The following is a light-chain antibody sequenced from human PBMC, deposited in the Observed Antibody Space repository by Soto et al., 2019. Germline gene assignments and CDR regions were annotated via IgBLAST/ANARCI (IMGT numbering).Light chain of an antibody. CDR1: QAIGDT. J-gene: IGKJ4*01. Sequence: EVVLTQSPATLSVSPGEGFSLSCRASQAIGDTLAWNQHKPGQTPRLLIYDTSARATGVPARFSVIRSGTDIARTIHILQSEEFAIYYCQRYNNWPLAFGGGTKVESK. V-gene: IGKV3-15*01. CDR2: DTS. CDR3: QRYNNWPLA.